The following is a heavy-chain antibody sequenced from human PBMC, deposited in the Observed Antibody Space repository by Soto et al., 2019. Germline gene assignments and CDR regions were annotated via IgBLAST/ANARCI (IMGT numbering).Heavy chain of an antibody. V-gene: IGHV4-30-2*01. CDR2: IYHSGST. J-gene: IGHJ4*02. CDR3: ARLRGYSGYDQFGSGFRRYFDY. CDR1: GGSISSGGYS. D-gene: IGHD5-12*01. Sequence: PSETLSLTCAVSGGSISSGGYSWSWIRQPPGKGLEWIGYIYHSGSTYYNPSLKSRVTISVDRSKNQFSLKLSSVTAADTAVYYCARLRGYSGYDQFGSGFRRYFDYWGQGTLVTVSS.